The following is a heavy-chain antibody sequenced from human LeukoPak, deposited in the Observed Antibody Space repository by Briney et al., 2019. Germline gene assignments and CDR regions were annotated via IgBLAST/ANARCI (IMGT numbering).Heavy chain of an antibody. CDR1: GGSISSGGYY. CDR2: IYYSGST. D-gene: IGHD6-13*01. V-gene: IGHV4-31*01. CDR3: ASYSSSSWYLEY. Sequence: SETLSLTCTVSGGSISSGGYYWSWIRQHPGRGLEWIGYIYYSGSTYYNPSLKSQVTISVDTSKNQFSLKLSSVTAADTAVYYCASYSSSSWYLEYWGQGTLVTVSS. J-gene: IGHJ4*02.